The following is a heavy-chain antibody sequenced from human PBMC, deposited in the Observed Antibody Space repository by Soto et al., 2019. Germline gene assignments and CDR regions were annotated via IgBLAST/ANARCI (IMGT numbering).Heavy chain of an antibody. CDR1: GGTFSSYA. CDR2: IIPIFGTA. D-gene: IGHD3-10*01. CDR3: ARTRNYGSGSYWDY. J-gene: IGHJ4*02. Sequence: AASVKVSCKASGGTFSSYAISWVRQAPGQGLEWMGGIIPIFGTANYAQKFQGRVTITADESTSTAYMELSSLRSEDTAVYYCARTRNYGSGSYWDYWGQGTLVTVSS. V-gene: IGHV1-69*13.